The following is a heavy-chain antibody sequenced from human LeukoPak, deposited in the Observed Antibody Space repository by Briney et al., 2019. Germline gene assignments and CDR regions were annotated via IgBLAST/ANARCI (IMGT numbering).Heavy chain of an antibody. CDR1: GDSMSNYF. CDR2: IFYSGSI. CDR3: ARGKRLDY. V-gene: IGHV4-59*01. Sequence: NPSETLSLTCTVSGDSMSNYFWSWIRQPPGKGLEWIGYIFYSGSINYSPSLKSRVTISVDTSKNQFSLKVSSVTAADTAVYYCARGKRLDYWGQGTLVTVSS. J-gene: IGHJ4*02.